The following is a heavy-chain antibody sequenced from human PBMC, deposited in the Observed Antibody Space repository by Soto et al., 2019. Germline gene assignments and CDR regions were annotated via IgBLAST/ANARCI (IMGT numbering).Heavy chain of an antibody. CDR1: GGSFSGYY. CDR2: INHSGST. Sequence: SETLSLTCAVYGGSFSGYYWSWIRQPPGKGLEWIGEINHSGSTNYNPSLKSRVTISVDTSKNQFSLKLSSVTAADTAVYYCARGRTKYSSPRGWFDPWGQGTLVTVSS. CDR3: ARGRTKYSSPRGWFDP. D-gene: IGHD6-6*01. J-gene: IGHJ5*02. V-gene: IGHV4-34*01.